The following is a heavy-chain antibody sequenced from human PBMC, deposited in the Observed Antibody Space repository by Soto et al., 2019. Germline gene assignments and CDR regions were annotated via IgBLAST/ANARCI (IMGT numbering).Heavy chain of an antibody. D-gene: IGHD2-2*01. CDR1: GAPIPWGDYS. Sequence: PSETLSLTCAISGAPIPWGDYSWNWLRQPPGKGLEWIDYILHGGSTYCNPSLRSRDTISVHRSRTTFSLNMSSVTAADTALFHCARGGVVGPAAVMFNCLDPWGQGAMVTVSS. CDR2: ILHGGST. CDR3: ARGGVVGPAAVMFNCLDP. J-gene: IGHJ5*02. V-gene: IGHV4-30-2*01.